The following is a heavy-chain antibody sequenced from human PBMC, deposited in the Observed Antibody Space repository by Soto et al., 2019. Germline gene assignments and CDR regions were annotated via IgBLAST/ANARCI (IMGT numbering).Heavy chain of an antibody. CDR3: ARDGGCRDRSTVGCNWFDP. Sequence: QVQLVESGGGVVQPGRSLRLSCAASGFTFSSYGMHWVRQAPGKGLEWVAVIWYDGSNKYYADSVKGRFTISRDNSKNPLYLQMNCLRAEDTAVYYCARDGGCRDRSTVGCNWFDPWGQGTLVTVSS. CDR2: IWYDGSNK. J-gene: IGHJ5*02. V-gene: IGHV3-33*01. D-gene: IGHD6-19*01. CDR1: GFTFSSYG.